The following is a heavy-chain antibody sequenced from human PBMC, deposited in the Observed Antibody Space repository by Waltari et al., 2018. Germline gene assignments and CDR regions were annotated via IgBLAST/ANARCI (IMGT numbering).Heavy chain of an antibody. V-gene: IGHV3-30-3*01. Sequence: QVQLVESGGGVVQPGRSLRLSCVASGFTFSSFGFHWVRQAPGKGLEWVAFISYDGGSKYYADSVKGRLTISRDDSKNTLYLQMNNLRAEDTAVYYCAKDRRDAFDVWGHGTMVTVSS. CDR3: AKDRRDAFDV. J-gene: IGHJ3*01. CDR1: GFTFSSFG. CDR2: ISYDGGSK.